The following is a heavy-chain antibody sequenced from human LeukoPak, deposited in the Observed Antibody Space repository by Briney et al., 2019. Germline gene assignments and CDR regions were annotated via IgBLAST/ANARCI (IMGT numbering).Heavy chain of an antibody. CDR3: ARGRLDGSYYFDY. D-gene: IGHD2-15*01. CDR1: GYSISSGYY. J-gene: IGHJ4*02. CDR2: VHHTGKA. Sequence: SETLSLTRTVSGYSISSGYYCTWIRQTPGKGLEWIGSVHHTGKAYYNPSLNSRVTISVDTSQIQFSLKLASVTAADTALYYCARGRLDGSYYFDYWGQGALVTVSS. V-gene: IGHV4-38-2*02.